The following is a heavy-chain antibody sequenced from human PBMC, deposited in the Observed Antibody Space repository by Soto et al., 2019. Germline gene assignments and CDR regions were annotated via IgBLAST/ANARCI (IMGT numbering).Heavy chain of an antibody. J-gene: IGHJ4*02. CDR3: ARHYAMTTGTVNFNY. CDR1: GASITGSIHY. Sequence: QLQMQESGPGLVKPSETLSLTCTVSGASITGSIHYWGWLRQPLGQGLEWIGSIYYSGSTYYNSSLKSRVTTSVDTSKNQFSLKLSSVTAADTALYYCARHYAMTTGTVNFNYWGQGTLVAVSS. V-gene: IGHV4-39*01. CDR2: IYYSGST. D-gene: IGHD4-17*01.